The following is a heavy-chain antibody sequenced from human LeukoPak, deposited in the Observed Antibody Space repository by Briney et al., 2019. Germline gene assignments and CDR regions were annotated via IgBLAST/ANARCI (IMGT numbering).Heavy chain of an antibody. Sequence: PGGSLRLSCAASGFTFSSYEMNWVRQAPGKGLEWVSYISSSGSTIYYADSVKGRFTISRDNSKNTLYLQMNSLRAEDTAVYYCASQPTTRWGYWGQGTLVSVSS. CDR1: GFTFSSYE. D-gene: IGHD1-1*01. CDR2: ISSSGSTI. CDR3: ASQPTTRWGY. J-gene: IGHJ4*02. V-gene: IGHV3-48*03.